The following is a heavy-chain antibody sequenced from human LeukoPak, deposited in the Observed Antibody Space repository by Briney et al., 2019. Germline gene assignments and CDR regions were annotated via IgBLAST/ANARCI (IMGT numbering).Heavy chain of an antibody. CDR1: GFTFSSYS. CDR3: AKDHLPGIVVADRDY. V-gene: IGHV3-23*01. CDR2: ISGSGGST. Sequence: GGSLRLSCAASGFTFSSYSMNWVRQAPGKGLGWVSAISGSGGSTYYADSVKGRFTISRDNSKNTLYLQINSLRAEDTAVYYCAKDHLPGIVVADRDYWGQGTLVTVSS. D-gene: IGHD6-19*01. J-gene: IGHJ4*02.